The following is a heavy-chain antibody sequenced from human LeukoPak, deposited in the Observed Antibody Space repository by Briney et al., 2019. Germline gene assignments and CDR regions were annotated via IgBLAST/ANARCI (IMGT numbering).Heavy chain of an antibody. Sequence: SETLSLTCAVYGGSFSGYYWSWIRQPPGKGLEWIGEINHSGSTNYNPSLKSRVTISVDTSKNQLSPKLSSVTAADTAVYYCARGKKTWQLVGPPTLNDYWGQGTLVTVSS. CDR3: ARGKKTWQLVGPPTLNDY. D-gene: IGHD6-6*01. CDR1: GGSFSGYY. CDR2: INHSGST. V-gene: IGHV4-34*01. J-gene: IGHJ4*02.